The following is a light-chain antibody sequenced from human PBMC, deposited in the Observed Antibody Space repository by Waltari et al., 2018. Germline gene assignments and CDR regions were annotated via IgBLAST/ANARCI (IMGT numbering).Light chain of an antibody. J-gene: IGKJ5*01. V-gene: IGKV1-9*01. CDR2: ATS. CDR3: QQLNSYSLIT. CDR1: HGRSNY. Sequence: DIQLTQSPSLLSASLGDRVTITCRASHGRSNYLAWYQQQPGKAPKLLISATSTLQSGVPSRFSGSGSGTEFTLTISDLQPEDFTTYYCQQLNSYSLITFGQGTRLEIK.